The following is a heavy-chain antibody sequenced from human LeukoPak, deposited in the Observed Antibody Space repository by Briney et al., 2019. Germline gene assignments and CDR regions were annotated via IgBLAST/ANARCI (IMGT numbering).Heavy chain of an antibody. D-gene: IGHD3-10*01. CDR1: GGSFSGYY. Sequence: SETLSLTCAVYGGSFSGYYWSWIRQPPGKGLEWIGEINHSGSTNYNPSLKGRVTISVDTSKNQFSLKLSSVTAADTAVYYCARSSRVLLWFGELYDYWGQGTLVTVSS. CDR2: INHSGST. CDR3: ARSSRVLLWFGELYDY. V-gene: IGHV4-34*01. J-gene: IGHJ4*02.